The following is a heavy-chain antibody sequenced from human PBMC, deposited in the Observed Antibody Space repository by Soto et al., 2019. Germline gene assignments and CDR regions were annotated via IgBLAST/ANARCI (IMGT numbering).Heavy chain of an antibody. V-gene: IGHV4-59*08. J-gene: IGHJ4*02. CDR3: AAHSPYYDFWSGYSSYFDY. D-gene: IGHD3-3*01. Sequence: SETLSLTCTVSGGPISSYYWSWIRQPPGKGLEWIGYIYYSGSTNYNPSLKSRVTISVDTSKNQFSLKLSSVTAADTAVYYCAAHSPYYDFWSGYSSYFDYWGQGTLVTVS. CDR1: GGPISSYY. CDR2: IYYSGST.